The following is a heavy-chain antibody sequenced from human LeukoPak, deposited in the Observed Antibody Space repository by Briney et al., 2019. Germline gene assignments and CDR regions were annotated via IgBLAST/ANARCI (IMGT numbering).Heavy chain of an antibody. CDR2: ISSSSSTI. D-gene: IGHD4-11*01. V-gene: IGHV3-48*01. J-gene: IGHJ6*03. CDR1: GFTFSSYS. Sequence: GGSLRLSRAASGFTFSSYSMNWVRQAPGKGLEWVSYISSSSSTIYYADSVKGRFTISRDNAKNSLYLQMNSLRAEDTAVYYCARVDYSNYLLIYYYYYMDVWGKGTTVTVSS. CDR3: ARVDYSNYLLIYYYYYMDV.